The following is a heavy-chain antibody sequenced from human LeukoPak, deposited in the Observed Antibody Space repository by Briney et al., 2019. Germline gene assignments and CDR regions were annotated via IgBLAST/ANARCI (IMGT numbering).Heavy chain of an antibody. CDR1: GYTFTGYY. V-gene: IGHV1-2*02. Sequence: GASVKVSCKASGYTFTGYYMHWVRQAPGQGLEWMGWINPNSGGTNYAQKFQGRVTMTRDTSISTAYMELSRLRSDDTAVYYCARDLLRGLWSTVDYWGQGTLVTVSS. J-gene: IGHJ4*02. CDR3: ARDLLRGLWSTVDY. D-gene: IGHD5-18*01. CDR2: INPNSGGT.